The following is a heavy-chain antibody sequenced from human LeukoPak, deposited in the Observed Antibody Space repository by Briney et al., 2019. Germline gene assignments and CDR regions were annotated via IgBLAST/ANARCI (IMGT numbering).Heavy chain of an antibody. D-gene: IGHD3-10*01. CDR2: IYYSGST. V-gene: IGHV4-31*03. CDR3: ARDLLLGHYYYGMDV. CDR1: GGSISSGGYY. Sequence: SEALSLTCTVSGGSISSGGYYWSWIRQHPGKGLEWIGYIYYSGSTYYNPSLKSRVTISVDTSKDQFSLKLSSVTAADTAVYYCARDLLLGHYYYGMDVWGQGTTVTVSS. J-gene: IGHJ6*02.